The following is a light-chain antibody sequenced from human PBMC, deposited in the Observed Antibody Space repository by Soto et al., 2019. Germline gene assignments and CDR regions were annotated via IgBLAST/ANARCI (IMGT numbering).Light chain of an antibody. V-gene: IGKV1-5*03. CDR3: QQYDSYPRT. Sequence: DIQMTQSPSTLSASVGDRVTITCRASQTISKWLVWYQQKPGKAPKLLIYKASGLENGVPSRFSGSGSGTEFTLTISSLQPDDFATYYCQQYDSYPRTFGQGTKVEIK. J-gene: IGKJ1*01. CDR1: QTISKW. CDR2: KAS.